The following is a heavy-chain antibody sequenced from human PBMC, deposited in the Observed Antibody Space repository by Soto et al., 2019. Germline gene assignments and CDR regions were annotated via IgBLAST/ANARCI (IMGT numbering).Heavy chain of an antibody. V-gene: IGHV3-9*01. CDR1: GLTFDDYA. J-gene: IGHJ4*02. Sequence: EVQLVESGGGLVQPGRSLRLSCAASGLTFDDYAMHWVRQAPGKGLEWVSGISWNRGSIGYADSVKGRFTISRDNAKNALYLQMNSLRAEDTALYYCAKDANWDDEGFVGPFDYWGQGTLVTVSS. CDR2: ISWNRGSI. D-gene: IGHD1-20*01. CDR3: AKDANWDDEGFVGPFDY.